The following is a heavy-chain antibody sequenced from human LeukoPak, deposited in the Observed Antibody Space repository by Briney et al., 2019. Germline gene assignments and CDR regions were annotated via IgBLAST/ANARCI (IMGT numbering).Heavy chain of an antibody. V-gene: IGHV4-59*01. D-gene: IGHD1-1*01. Sequence: SETLSLTCTVSGGSISSFFWSWIRQPPGKGLEWLGCIDYSGSTQHNPSLKSRVTISVDTSKQQFSLKLSSVTAADTAVYYCARDLELERNRWNYFESWGQGTLVTVSS. J-gene: IGHJ4*02. CDR2: IDYSGST. CDR1: GGSISSFF. CDR3: ARDLELERNRWNYFES.